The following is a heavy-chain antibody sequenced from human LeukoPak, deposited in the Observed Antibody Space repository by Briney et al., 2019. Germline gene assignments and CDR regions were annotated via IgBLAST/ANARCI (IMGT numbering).Heavy chain of an antibody. V-gene: IGHV4-4*07. D-gene: IGHD4-17*01. CDR1: GASISTYY. J-gene: IGHJ4*02. CDR3: ARGYGDYVGIENYFDY. Sequence: SETLSLTCTISGASISTYYWTWIRQPAGKGLEWLGRIYISGTTNYNPSLKSRVTMSVDTSKNQFSLKLSSVTAADTAVYYCARGYGDYVGIENYFDYWGQGTLVTVSS. CDR2: IYISGTT.